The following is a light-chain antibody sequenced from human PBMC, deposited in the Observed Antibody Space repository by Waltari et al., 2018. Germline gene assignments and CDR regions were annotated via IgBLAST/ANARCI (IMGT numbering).Light chain of an antibody. Sequence: SYELTPPPSVSVSPGQTASITCSGDTLGDKYACWYQQKPGQSPVLVIYQDSKRPSGIPERFSGSNSGNTATLTISGTQAMDEADYYCQAWDSSTASVFGTGTKVTVL. V-gene: IGLV3-1*01. CDR1: TLGDKY. CDR3: QAWDSSTASV. J-gene: IGLJ1*01. CDR2: QDS.